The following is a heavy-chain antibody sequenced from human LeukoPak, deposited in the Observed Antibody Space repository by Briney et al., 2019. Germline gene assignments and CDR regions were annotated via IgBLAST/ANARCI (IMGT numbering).Heavy chain of an antibody. CDR1: GLTFSTYG. CDR3: ARAVGPFDF. J-gene: IGHJ3*01. Sequence: GRSLRLSCAASGLTFSTYGMHWVRQAPGKGLEWVAVIWHDGSIKYYADSVKGRFTISRDNSKNTLYLQMNSLRAEDTAVYYCARAVGPFDFWGPGTIVIVSS. V-gene: IGHV3-33*01. CDR2: IWHDGSIK.